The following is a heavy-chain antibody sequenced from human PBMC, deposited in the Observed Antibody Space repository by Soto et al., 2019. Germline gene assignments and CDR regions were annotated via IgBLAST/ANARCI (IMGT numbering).Heavy chain of an antibody. D-gene: IGHD5-18*01. CDR3: ARGKSTAMVRNFDY. CDR1: GGTFSSYT. V-gene: IGHV1-69*02. Sequence: QVQLVQSGAEVKKPGSSVKVSCKASGGTFSSYTIRWVRQAPGQGVEWMGRIIPILGIANYAQKFQGRVTITADKSTSTAYMELSSLRSEDTAVYYCARGKSTAMVRNFDYWGQGTLVTVSS. CDR2: IIPILGIA. J-gene: IGHJ4*02.